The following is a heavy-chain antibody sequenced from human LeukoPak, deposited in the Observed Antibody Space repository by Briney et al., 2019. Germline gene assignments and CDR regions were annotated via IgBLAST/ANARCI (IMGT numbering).Heavy chain of an antibody. Sequence: ASVKVSCKASGYTFTSYDINWVRQATGQGLEWMGWMNPNSGNTGYAQKFQGRVTITRNTSISTACMELSSLRSEDTAVYYCARGLSIAAAGNYFDYWGQGTLVTVSS. CDR3: ARGLSIAAAGNYFDY. D-gene: IGHD6-13*01. J-gene: IGHJ4*02. CDR1: GYTFTSYD. V-gene: IGHV1-8*03. CDR2: MNPNSGNT.